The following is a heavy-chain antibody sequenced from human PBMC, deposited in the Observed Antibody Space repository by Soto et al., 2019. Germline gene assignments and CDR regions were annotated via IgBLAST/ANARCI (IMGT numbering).Heavy chain of an antibody. CDR3: ARDHSRTYGSGYYPGSY. J-gene: IGHJ4*02. Sequence: EVQLVESGGGLVQPGGSLRLSCAASGFTFSSYWMSWVRQAPGKGLEWVDNIKQDGSEKYYVDSVKGRFTASRDNAENSRCLQMNSLRAEDPAVYYCARDHSRTYGSGYYPGSYWGQGTLVTVSS. CDR1: GFTFSSYW. D-gene: IGHD6-19*01. V-gene: IGHV3-7*01. CDR2: IKQDGSEK.